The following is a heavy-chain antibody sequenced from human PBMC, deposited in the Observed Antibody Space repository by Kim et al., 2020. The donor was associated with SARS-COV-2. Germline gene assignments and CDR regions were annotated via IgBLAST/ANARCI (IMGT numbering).Heavy chain of an antibody. D-gene: IGHD1-26*01. J-gene: IGHJ4*02. Sequence: TPSLKSRVTLSVDTSKNQFSLKLSSVTAADPAWYYCASGAERGELLPFDYWGQGTLVTVSS. V-gene: IGHV4-59*09. CDR3: ASGAERGELLPFDY.